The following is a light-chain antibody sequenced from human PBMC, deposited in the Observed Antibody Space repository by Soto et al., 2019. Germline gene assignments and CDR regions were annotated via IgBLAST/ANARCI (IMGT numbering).Light chain of an antibody. CDR1: QNVNSDY. V-gene: IGKV3-20*01. J-gene: IGKJ1*01. Sequence: ENVLTQSPGTLALSPGDRATLSCRASQNVNSDYLSWYQQQPGQAPRLLIYDASTRATGIPDRFSGSGSGTDFTLTINRLEPEDFAVYYCQQYGGAPPWTFGQGTKVEIK. CDR2: DAS. CDR3: QQYGGAPPWT.